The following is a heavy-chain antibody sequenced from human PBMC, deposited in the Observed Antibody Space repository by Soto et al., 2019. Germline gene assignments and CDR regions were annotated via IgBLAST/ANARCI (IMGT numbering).Heavy chain of an antibody. V-gene: IGHV3-74*01. CDR3: ARGPPRSGYYYYYYGMDV. CDR2: INSDGSST. D-gene: IGHD3-3*01. Sequence: GGSLRLSCAASGFTFSSYWMHWVRQAPGKGLVWVSRINSDGSSTSYADSVKGRFTISRDNAKNTLYLQMNSLRAEDTAVYYCARGPPRSGYYYYYYGMDVWGQGTTVTVSS. J-gene: IGHJ6*02. CDR1: GFTFSSYW.